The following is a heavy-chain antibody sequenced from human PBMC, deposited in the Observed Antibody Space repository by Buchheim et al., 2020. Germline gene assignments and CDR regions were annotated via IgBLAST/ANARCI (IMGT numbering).Heavy chain of an antibody. D-gene: IGHD6-6*01. CDR1: GGSISSSSYY. V-gene: IGHV4-39*01. CDR2: IYYSGST. CDR3: AGPSIAARLEGGYYYYYGMDV. J-gene: IGHJ6*02. Sequence: QLQLQESGPGLVKPSETLSLTCTVSGGSISSSSYYWGWIRQPPGKGLEWIGSIYYSGSTYYNPSLKSRVTISVDTSKNQFSLKLSSVTAADTAVYYCAGPSIAARLEGGYYYYYGMDVWGQGTT.